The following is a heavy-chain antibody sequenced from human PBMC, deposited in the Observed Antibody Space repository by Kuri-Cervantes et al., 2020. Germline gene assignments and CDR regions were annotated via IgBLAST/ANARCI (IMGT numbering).Heavy chain of an antibody. D-gene: IGHD2-15*01. Sequence: ASVKVSCKASGYTFSSYAMHWVRQAPGQRLEWMGWINAGNGNTKYSQKFQGRVTITRDTSASTAYMELSSLRAEDTAVYYCARSYCSGGSCPGYFDLWGRGTLVTVSS. CDR1: GYTFSSYA. CDR2: INAGNGNT. J-gene: IGHJ2*01. CDR3: ARSYCSGGSCPGYFDL. V-gene: IGHV1-3*01.